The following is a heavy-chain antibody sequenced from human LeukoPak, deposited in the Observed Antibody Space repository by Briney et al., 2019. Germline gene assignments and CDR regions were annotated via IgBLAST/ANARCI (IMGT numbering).Heavy chain of an antibody. Sequence: ASVKVSCKASGYTFTSYYMHWVRQAPGQGLEWMGIINPSGGSTSYAQKFQGRVTITRDTSTSTVYMELSSLRSEDTAVYYCARGLRYCSGGSCGMDVWGQGTTVTVSS. D-gene: IGHD2-15*01. CDR3: ARGLRYCSGGSCGMDV. J-gene: IGHJ6*02. CDR2: INPSGGST. CDR1: GYTFTSYY. V-gene: IGHV1-46*01.